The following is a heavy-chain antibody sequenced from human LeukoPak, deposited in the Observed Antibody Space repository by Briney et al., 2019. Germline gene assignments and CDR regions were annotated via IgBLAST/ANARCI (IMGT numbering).Heavy chain of an antibody. D-gene: IGHD1-7*01. V-gene: IGHV4-59*08. CDR1: DGSISNYY. CDR2: IYNSGTT. J-gene: IGHJ4*02. CDR3: ARLGVRGVTGTDSYFDY. Sequence: PSETLSLTCIVSDGSISNYYWNWLRQSPGKGLEWIGYIYNSGTTSYNPSLSSRVTISVDTSKNQFSLKLTSVTAADTAVYYCARLGVRGVTGTDSYFDYWGQGTLVTVSS.